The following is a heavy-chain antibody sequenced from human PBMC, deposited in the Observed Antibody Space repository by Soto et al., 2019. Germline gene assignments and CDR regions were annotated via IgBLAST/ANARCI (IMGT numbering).Heavy chain of an antibody. CDR3: ARAGRYSSSAYGMDV. V-gene: IGHV1-18*04. CDR2: LSAYNGNT. Sequence: QVQLVQSGAEVKKPGASVKVSCKASGYTFTSYGISWVRQAPGQGLGWMGWLSAYNGNTNYAQKLQGRGTMTTDTTTSTAYMEMRSLRSDDTAVYYCARAGRYSSSAYGMDVWGQGTTVTVSS. J-gene: IGHJ6*02. CDR1: GYTFTSYG. D-gene: IGHD6-13*01.